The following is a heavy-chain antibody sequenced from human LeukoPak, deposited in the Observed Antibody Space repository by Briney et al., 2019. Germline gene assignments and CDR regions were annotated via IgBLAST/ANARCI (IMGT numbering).Heavy chain of an antibody. V-gene: IGHV3-7*03. CDR3: AKAIVPPGYSSSWYFDY. CDR1: GFTFSNYW. CDR2: IKQDGSEK. D-gene: IGHD6-13*01. Sequence: PGGSLRLSCAASGFTFSNYWMSWVRQAPRKGLEWVANIKQDGSEKYYVDSVKGRFTISRDNAKNSLYLQMNSLRAEDTALYYCAKAIVPPGYSSSWYFDYWGQGTLVTVSS. J-gene: IGHJ4*02.